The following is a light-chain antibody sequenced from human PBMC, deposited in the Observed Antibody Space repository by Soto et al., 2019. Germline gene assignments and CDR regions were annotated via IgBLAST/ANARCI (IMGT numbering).Light chain of an antibody. CDR1: QTISDY. Sequence: DIQMTQSPSSLSASVGDRVTITCRTSQTISDYLNWYQHKPGKAPKLLISAASSLQSGVPSRFSGSGSGTDFTFTISSLRPEDIATYYCQQYDNLPIAFGQGTRLEIK. V-gene: IGKV1-33*01. J-gene: IGKJ5*01. CDR2: AAS. CDR3: QQYDNLPIA.